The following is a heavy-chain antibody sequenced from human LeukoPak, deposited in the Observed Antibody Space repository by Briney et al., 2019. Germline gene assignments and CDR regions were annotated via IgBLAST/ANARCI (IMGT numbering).Heavy chain of an antibody. V-gene: IGHV3-74*01. Sequence: GGSLRLSCAASGFIFSDYWMHWVRQGPGKGLVWVSRIKSDGSSTSYADSVKGRFTISRDNSKNTLYLQMNSLRAEDTAVYYCAGTVGRGDYFDYWGQGTLVTVSS. J-gene: IGHJ4*02. D-gene: IGHD4-11*01. CDR3: AGTVGRGDYFDY. CDR1: GFIFSDYW. CDR2: IKSDGSST.